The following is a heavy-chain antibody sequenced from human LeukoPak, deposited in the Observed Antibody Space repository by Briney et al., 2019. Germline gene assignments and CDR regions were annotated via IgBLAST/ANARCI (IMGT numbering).Heavy chain of an antibody. CDR1: GFTVSSDY. V-gene: IGHV3-53*01. Sequence: GGSLRLSCAASGFTVSSDYMSWVRQAPGKGLEWVSVIYSGGSTYYADSVKGRFTISRDNSKNTLYLQMNSLRAEDTAVYYCARMEYYDILTGYLGAFDYWGQGTLVTVSS. CDR2: IYSGGST. J-gene: IGHJ4*02. D-gene: IGHD3-9*01. CDR3: ARMEYYDILTGYLGAFDY.